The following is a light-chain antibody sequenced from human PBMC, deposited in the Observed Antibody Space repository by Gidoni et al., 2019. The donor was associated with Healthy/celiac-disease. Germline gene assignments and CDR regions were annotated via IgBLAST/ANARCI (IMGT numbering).Light chain of an antibody. CDR2: AAS. V-gene: IGKV1-39*01. Sequence: DIQMTQSPSSLSASVGDRVTITCRASQSISSYLNGYQQKPGKAPKLLIYAASSLQSGVPSRFSGSGSGTDFTLTISSLQPEDFATYYCQQSYSTPFITFGQGTRLEIK. CDR1: QSISSY. CDR3: QQSYSTPFIT. J-gene: IGKJ5*01.